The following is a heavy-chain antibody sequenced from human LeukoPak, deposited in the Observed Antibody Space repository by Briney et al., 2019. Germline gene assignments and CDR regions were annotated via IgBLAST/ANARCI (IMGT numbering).Heavy chain of an antibody. Sequence: ASVNVSCKASGYTFTGYYMHWVRQAPGQGLEWMGWINPNSGGTNYAQKFQGRVTMTRDTSISTAYMELSRLRSDDTAVYYGARDRAVAGPVDAFDIWGQGTMVTVAS. D-gene: IGHD6-19*01. J-gene: IGHJ3*02. CDR2: INPNSGGT. CDR3: ARDRAVAGPVDAFDI. CDR1: GYTFTGYY. V-gene: IGHV1-2*02.